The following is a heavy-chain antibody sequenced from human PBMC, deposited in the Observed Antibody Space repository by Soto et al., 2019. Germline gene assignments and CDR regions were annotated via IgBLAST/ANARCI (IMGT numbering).Heavy chain of an antibody. J-gene: IGHJ4*02. Sequence: GGSLRLSCAASGFTFSSYAMSWVRQAPGKGLEWVSTISYDGGTKYYADSVKGRFTISRDNSKNTVYLQMNSLRAEDTAVYYCARGGFRNASGFDSWGQGTPVTVSS. CDR3: ARGGFRNASGFDS. CDR1: GFTFSSYA. D-gene: IGHD3-10*01. CDR2: ISYDGGTK. V-gene: IGHV3-23*01.